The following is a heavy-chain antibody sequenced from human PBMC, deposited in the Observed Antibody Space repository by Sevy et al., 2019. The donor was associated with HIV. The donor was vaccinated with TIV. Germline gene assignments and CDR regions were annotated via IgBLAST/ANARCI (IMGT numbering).Heavy chain of an antibody. V-gene: IGHV3-30-3*01. J-gene: IGHJ6*02. Sequence: GGSLRLSCAASGFTFSSYAMHWVRQAPGKGLEWVAVISYDGSNKYYADSVKGRFTISRDNSKNTLYLQMNSLRAEDTAVYYCARAGITMIVVAHFGMDVWGQGTTVTVSS. CDR1: GFTFSSYA. CDR2: ISYDGSNK. D-gene: IGHD3-22*01. CDR3: ARAGITMIVVAHFGMDV.